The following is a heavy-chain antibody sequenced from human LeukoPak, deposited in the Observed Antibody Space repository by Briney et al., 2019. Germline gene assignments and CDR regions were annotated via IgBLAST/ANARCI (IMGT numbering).Heavy chain of an antibody. J-gene: IGHJ4*02. D-gene: IGHD1-26*01. V-gene: IGHV3-23*01. CDR3: TKLPLTIVGSITNYFDY. CDR1: GFTFITYA. Sequence: HPGGSLRLSCAASGFTFITYAMSWVRQAPGRGLEWVSTISGSAGSTFYADSVKGRFTISRDNSKNTLYLQMTSLRPEDTAVYYCTKLPLTIVGSITNYFDYWGQGILVTVSS. CDR2: ISGSAGST.